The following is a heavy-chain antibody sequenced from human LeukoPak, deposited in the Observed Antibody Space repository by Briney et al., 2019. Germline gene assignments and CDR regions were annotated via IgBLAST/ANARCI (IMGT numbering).Heavy chain of an antibody. Sequence: GASVKVSCKASGYTFTSYGISWVRQAPGQGLEWMGWISAYNGNTNYAQKLQGRVTMTTDTSTSTAYMELRSRRSDDTAVYYCARDGSYFLPCWFDPWGQGTLVTVSS. V-gene: IGHV1-18*01. D-gene: IGHD1-26*01. CDR3: ARDGSYFLPCWFDP. CDR1: GYTFTSYG. CDR2: ISAYNGNT. J-gene: IGHJ5*02.